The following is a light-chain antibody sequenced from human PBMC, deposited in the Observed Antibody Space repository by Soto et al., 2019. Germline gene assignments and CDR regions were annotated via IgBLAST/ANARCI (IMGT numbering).Light chain of an antibody. Sequence: IQLTQSPSSLSASAGDRVTIACRASESISNYLSWYQLKPGEAPKVLIYSASTLRDGVPSRFSGTGSGTEFTLSISSFQPEDVATYCCQQTFSNLLSFGGGTKVEIK. CDR1: ESISNY. CDR2: SAS. V-gene: IGKV1-39*01. J-gene: IGKJ4*01. CDR3: QQTFSNLLS.